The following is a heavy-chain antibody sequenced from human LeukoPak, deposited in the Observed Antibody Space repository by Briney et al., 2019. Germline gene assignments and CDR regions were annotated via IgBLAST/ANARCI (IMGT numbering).Heavy chain of an antibody. J-gene: IGHJ4*02. CDR2: ISGSGGST. Sequence: PGGSLRLSCAASGFTFSSYAMSWVRQAPGKGLEWVSAISGSGGSTYYADSVKGRFTISRDNSKNTLYLQMNSLRAEDTAVYYCAANYDILTGYFVYWGQGTLVTVSS. V-gene: IGHV3-23*01. CDR3: AANYDILTGYFVY. CDR1: GFTFSSYA. D-gene: IGHD3-9*01.